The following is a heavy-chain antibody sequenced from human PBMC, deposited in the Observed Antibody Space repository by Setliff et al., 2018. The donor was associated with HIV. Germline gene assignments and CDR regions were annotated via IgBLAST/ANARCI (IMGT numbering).Heavy chain of an antibody. J-gene: IGHJ4*02. CDR1: GGSISSRSYY. CDR3: TIPASSLAPN. Sequence: SETLSLTCSVFGGSISSRSYYWGWIRQSPGKGLEWIASIRSSGDTYYNPSLQSRVIISVDTSNNQISLKLTSVTAADTAVYYCTIPASSLAPNWGRGTQVTVSS. CDR2: IRSSGDT. V-gene: IGHV4-39*01.